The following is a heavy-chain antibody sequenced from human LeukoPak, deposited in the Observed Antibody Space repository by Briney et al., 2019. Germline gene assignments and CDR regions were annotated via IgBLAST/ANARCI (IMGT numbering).Heavy chain of an antibody. Sequence: ASVKVSCKASGYTFTSFGLSWLRQAPGQGLEWMGWISAYNGNTNYAQKLQGRVTMTTDTSTRTGYMDLRSLRSDDTAAYYCAIRTGTYPYYFDYWGQGTLVTVSS. CDR1: GYTFTSFG. CDR2: ISAYNGNT. J-gene: IGHJ4*02. D-gene: IGHD1-26*01. V-gene: IGHV1-18*01. CDR3: AIRTGTYPYYFDY.